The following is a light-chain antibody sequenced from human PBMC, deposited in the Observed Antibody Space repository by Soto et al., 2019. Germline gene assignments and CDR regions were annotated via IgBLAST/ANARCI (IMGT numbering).Light chain of an antibody. J-gene: IGKJ3*01. CDR1: QSVSSN. CDR2: GAS. CDR3: QKYNSALRT. V-gene: IGKV3-15*01. Sequence: EIVMTQSPATLSVSPGERATLSCRASQSVSSNLAWYQQKPGQAPRLLIYGASTRATGIPARFSGSGSGTEFTLTISSLQSEDFAVYYCQKYNSALRTFGPGTKVDIK.